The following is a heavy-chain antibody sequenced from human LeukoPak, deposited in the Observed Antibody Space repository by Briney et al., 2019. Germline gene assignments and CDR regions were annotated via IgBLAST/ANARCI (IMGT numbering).Heavy chain of an antibody. CDR2: IKQDGSED. J-gene: IGHJ4*02. CDR3: ARVRGGLVPTAMGLDY. D-gene: IGHD2-2*01. CDR1: GFTFSSYW. V-gene: IGHV3-7*01. Sequence: PGGSLRLSCAASGFTFSSYWMTWVRQAPGKGLEWVANIKQDGSEDYYVDSVQGRFTISRDNAKNSLYLQMNSLRAEDTALYYCARVRGGLVPTAMGLDYWGQGTLVTVSS.